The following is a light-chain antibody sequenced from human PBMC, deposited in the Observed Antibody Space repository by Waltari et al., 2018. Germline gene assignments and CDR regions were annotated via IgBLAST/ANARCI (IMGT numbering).Light chain of an antibody. Sequence: EIVLTQSPGTLSLSPGERATLSCRASQSVGRSLAWYQQKPGQAPRLLIYDASKRATGIPEIVSGSGSGTDFSLTISRLEPEDFAVYYCQMYVRLPVTFGQGTKVEIK. J-gene: IGKJ1*01. CDR3: QMYVRLPVT. V-gene: IGKV3-20*01. CDR1: QSVGRS. CDR2: DAS.